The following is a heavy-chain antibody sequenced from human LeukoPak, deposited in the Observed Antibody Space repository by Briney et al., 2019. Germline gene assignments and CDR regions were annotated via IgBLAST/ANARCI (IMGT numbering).Heavy chain of an antibody. CDR2: ISGSVGST. V-gene: IGHV3-23*01. Sequence: GGSLRLSCAASGFTFSSYAMSCVREAPGKGLEWVSSISGSVGSTYYADSVKGRFTISRDNSKNTLYLQMNSLRAEDTAVYYCAKDTPHGRDIVVVPAAIYAPGYYYGMDVWGQGTTVTVSS. CDR3: AKDTPHGRDIVVVPAAIYAPGYYYGMDV. J-gene: IGHJ6*02. CDR1: GFTFSSYA. D-gene: IGHD2-2*01.